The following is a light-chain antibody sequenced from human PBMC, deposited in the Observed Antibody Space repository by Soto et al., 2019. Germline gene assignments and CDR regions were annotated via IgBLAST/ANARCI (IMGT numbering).Light chain of an antibody. CDR1: QSISSW. CDR2: TAS. J-gene: IGKJ1*01. V-gene: IGKV1-5*03. Sequence: DIQMTQSPSTLSASVGDRVTITCRASQSISSWLAWYQQKPGKAPKLLIYTASTLKSGLPSRISGSGSGTEFTLTISSLQPDDFATYYCQHYKSYSEAFGQGTKVDIK. CDR3: QHYKSYSEA.